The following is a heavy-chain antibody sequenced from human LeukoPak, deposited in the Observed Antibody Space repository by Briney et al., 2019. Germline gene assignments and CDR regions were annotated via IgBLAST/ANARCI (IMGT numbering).Heavy chain of an antibody. CDR1: GFTFSSYS. CDR3: ARDTRSLMDV. CDR2: ISSNSATM. D-gene: IGHD3-16*02. V-gene: IGHV3-48*01. J-gene: IGHJ6*02. Sequence: GTSLRLSCAASGFTFSSYSMNWVRQAPGKGLEWVSYISSNSATMYYADSVKGRFTISRDNAKNSLFLQMNSLRAEDTAVYYCARDTRSLMDVWGQGTTVTVSS.